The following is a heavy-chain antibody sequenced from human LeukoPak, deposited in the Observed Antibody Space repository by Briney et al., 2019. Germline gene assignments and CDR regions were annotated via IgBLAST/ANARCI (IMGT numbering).Heavy chain of an antibody. CDR1: GGSFSGYY. V-gene: IGHV4-34*01. CDR2: INHSGST. D-gene: IGHD5-18*01. J-gene: IGHJ4*02. Sequence: SETLSLTCAVYGGSFSGYYWSWIRQPPGKGLEWIGEINHSGSTNYNPSLKSRVTISVDTSKNQFSLKLSSVTAADTAVYYCARINDSYGSFDYWGRGTLVTVSS. CDR3: ARINDSYGSFDY.